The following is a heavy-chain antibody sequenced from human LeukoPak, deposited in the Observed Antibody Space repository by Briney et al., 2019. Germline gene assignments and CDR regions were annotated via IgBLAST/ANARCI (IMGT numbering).Heavy chain of an antibody. CDR2: INHSGST. CDR3: ARQRSSGLRVEDY. CDR1: GGSFSGYY. Sequence: SETLSLTCAVCGGSFSGYYWSWVRQPPGKGLEWIGEINHSGSTNYNPSLKSRVTISVDTSKNQFSLKLSSVTAADTAVYYCARQRSSGLRVEDYWGQGTLVTVSS. V-gene: IGHV4-34*01. D-gene: IGHD6-19*01. J-gene: IGHJ4*02.